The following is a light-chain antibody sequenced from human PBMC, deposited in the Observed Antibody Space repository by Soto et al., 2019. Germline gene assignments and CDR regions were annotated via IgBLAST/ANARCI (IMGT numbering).Light chain of an antibody. CDR3: QQYGGSPQYT. V-gene: IGKV3-20*01. J-gene: IGKJ2*01. Sequence: PGERVTLSCRASQSVSSSYLTWYQQKPGQAPRLLIYATSTRATRISDRFSGSGSGTDFTLTISRLEPEDFAVYYCQQYGGSPQYTFGQGNKLEIK. CDR1: QSVSSSY. CDR2: ATS.